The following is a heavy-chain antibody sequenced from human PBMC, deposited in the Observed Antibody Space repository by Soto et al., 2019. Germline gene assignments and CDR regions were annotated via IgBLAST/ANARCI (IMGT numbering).Heavy chain of an antibody. Sequence: QITLKESGPTLVRPTQTLTLTCAFSGFSLSTSGVGVGWIRQPPGRALEGFAVIYWDDSKHYSPSLRSRVTITTDTSKNQVVLTMTNMDPMDTGTYYCAHKGPEDWPLDYWGQGTLVTVSS. CDR3: AHKGPEDWPLDY. J-gene: IGHJ4*02. V-gene: IGHV2-5*02. CDR1: GFSLSTSGVG. CDR2: IYWDDSK. D-gene: IGHD3-9*01.